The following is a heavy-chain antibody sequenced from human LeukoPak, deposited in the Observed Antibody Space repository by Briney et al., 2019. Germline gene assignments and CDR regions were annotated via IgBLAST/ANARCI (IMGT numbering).Heavy chain of an antibody. Sequence: AGGSLRLSCAASGFTFSDYYMSWLRQAPGKGLEWVSYISSSGSTIYYADSVKGRFTISRDNAKNSLYLQMNSLRAEDTAVYYCARDARGYSYGFDYWGQGTLVTVSS. J-gene: IGHJ4*02. CDR2: ISSSGSTI. D-gene: IGHD5-18*01. CDR3: ARDARGYSYGFDY. CDR1: GFTFSDYY. V-gene: IGHV3-11*01.